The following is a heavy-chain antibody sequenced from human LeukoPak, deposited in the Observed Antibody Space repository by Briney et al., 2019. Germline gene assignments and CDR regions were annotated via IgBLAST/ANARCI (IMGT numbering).Heavy chain of an antibody. CDR3: ARPLNYVWGTFIGY. J-gene: IGHJ4*02. CDR1: GFTFTSHG. V-gene: IGHV3-23*01. CDR2: ISSSGDIT. Sequence: PGGSLRLSCAASGFTFTSHGMNWVRQAPGKGLEWVSGISSSGDITYYADSVQGRFTISRDNSKNTLYLQMNSLRAEDTAVYYCARPLNYVWGTFIGYWGQGTLVTVSS. D-gene: IGHD3-16*01.